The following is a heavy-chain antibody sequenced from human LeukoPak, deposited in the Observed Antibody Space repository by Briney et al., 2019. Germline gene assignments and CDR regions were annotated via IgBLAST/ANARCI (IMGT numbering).Heavy chain of an antibody. CDR1: GFTFSSYA. Sequence: GGSLRLSCAASGFTFSSYAMHWVRQAPGKGLEWVANIKQDGSEKYYVDSVKGRFTISRDNAKNALSLQMNSLRAEDTAVYYCARERLFSNDYWGQGTLVTVSS. CDR3: ARERLFSNDY. CDR2: IKQDGSEK. J-gene: IGHJ4*02. D-gene: IGHD3-9*01. V-gene: IGHV3-7*01.